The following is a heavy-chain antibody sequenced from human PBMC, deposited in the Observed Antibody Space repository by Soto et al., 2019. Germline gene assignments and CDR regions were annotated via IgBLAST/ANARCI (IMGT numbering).Heavy chain of an antibody. Sequence: ASVKVSCKASGGTFSNYAISWVRQAPGQGLEWMGGIIPIFGTANYAQKFQGRVTITRDTAASTAYMELSSLRSEDTAVYYCARSIVVVTALDYWGQGTLVTVSS. CDR3: ARSIVVVTALDY. CDR1: GGTFSNYA. CDR2: IIPIFGTA. J-gene: IGHJ4*02. D-gene: IGHD2-21*02. V-gene: IGHV1-69*05.